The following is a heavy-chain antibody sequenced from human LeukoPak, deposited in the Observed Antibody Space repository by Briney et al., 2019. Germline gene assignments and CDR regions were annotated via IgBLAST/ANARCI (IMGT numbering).Heavy chain of an antibody. D-gene: IGHD3-3*01. V-gene: IGHV3-11*04. CDR1: GFTFSDYY. CDR2: ISSSGSTI. CDR3: ARSARLMKGVVEVTALDD. Sequence: GGSLRLSCAASGFTFSDYYMSWIRQAPGKGLEWVSYISSSGSTIYYADSVKGRFTISRDNAKNSLYLQMNSLRAEDTAVYYCARSARLMKGVVEVTALDDWGQGTLVTVSS. J-gene: IGHJ4*02.